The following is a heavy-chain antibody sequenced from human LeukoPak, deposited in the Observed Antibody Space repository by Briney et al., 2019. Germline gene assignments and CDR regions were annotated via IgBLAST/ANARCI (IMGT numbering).Heavy chain of an antibody. CDR1: RWIHSPWC. CDR2: IYNTHST. V-gene: IGHV3-53*04. CDR3: MKVVTALSHKLDY. D-gene: IGHD5-18*01. Sequence: GGSLRLSCLYSRWIHSPWCVFCVGQPPGKGRGWVSVIYNTHSTYNTDSVNGRFTISRHNSKNTVYLQMNNLRAEDTAMYCAMKVVTALSHKLDYRGQGNLVTVSS. J-gene: IGHJ4*02.